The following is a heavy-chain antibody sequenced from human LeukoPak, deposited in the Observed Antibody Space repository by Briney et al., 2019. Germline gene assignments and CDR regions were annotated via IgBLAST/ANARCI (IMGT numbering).Heavy chain of an antibody. CDR1: GFGFSGYD. CDR2: IWLDGSAT. D-gene: IGHD1-14*01. J-gene: IGHJ4*02. V-gene: IGHV3-33*01. CDR3: ARDLNREDFDY. Sequence: GGSLRISCAASGFGFSGYDMQWVRQAPGKGLEWVAIIWLDGSATYYGDSVKGRFTISRDNSNNTLYLQMSSLRVEDTAVYYCARDLNREDFDYWGQGTLVVVSS.